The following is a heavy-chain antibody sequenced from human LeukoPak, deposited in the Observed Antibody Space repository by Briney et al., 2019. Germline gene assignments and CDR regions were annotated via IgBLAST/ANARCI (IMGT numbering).Heavy chain of an antibody. J-gene: IGHJ4*02. D-gene: IGHD6-13*01. CDR1: GDTFSAYY. CDR3: AREVIAAAGGN. CDR2: INPNSGGT. Sequence: ASVKVSCKASGDTFSAYYMHWVRQAPGQGLEWMGWINPNSGGTNYAQKFQGRVTMTRDTSISTAYMELSRLRSDDTAVYYCAREVIAAAGGNWGQGTLVTVSS. V-gene: IGHV1-2*02.